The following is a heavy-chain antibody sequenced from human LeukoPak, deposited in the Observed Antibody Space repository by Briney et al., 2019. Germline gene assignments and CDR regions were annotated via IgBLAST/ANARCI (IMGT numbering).Heavy chain of an antibody. CDR2: INPNSGGT. CDR3: ARDRGNSGSYSRRKYFDY. D-gene: IGHD1-26*01. Sequence: ASVKVSCKASGYTFTGYYMHWVRQAPGQGLEWMGWINPNSGGTNYAQKFQGRVTMTTDTSTSTAYMELRSLRSDDTAVYYCARDRGNSGSYSRRKYFDYWGQGTLVTVSS. V-gene: IGHV1-2*02. J-gene: IGHJ4*02. CDR1: GYTFTGYY.